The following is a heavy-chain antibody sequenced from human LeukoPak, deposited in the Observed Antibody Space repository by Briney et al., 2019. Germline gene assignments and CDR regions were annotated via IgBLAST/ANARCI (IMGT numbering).Heavy chain of an antibody. D-gene: IGHD2-15*01. CDR1: GFTFSSDG. CDR3: ATPIVVVAATARDY. CDR2: ISYDGSNK. V-gene: IGHV3-30*03. Sequence: PGRSLRLSCAASGFTFSSDGMRWVRQAPGKGLEWVAVISYDGSNKYYADSVKGRFTISRDNSKNTLYLQMNSLRAEDTAVYYCATPIVVVAATARDYWGQGTLVTVSS. J-gene: IGHJ4*02.